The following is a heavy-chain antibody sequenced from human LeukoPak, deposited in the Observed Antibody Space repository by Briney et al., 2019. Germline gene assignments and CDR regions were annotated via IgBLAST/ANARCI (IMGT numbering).Heavy chain of an antibody. V-gene: IGHV3-30*02. CDR3: ASRITTSFDY. Sequence: GGSLRLSCAASGFTFSSSGMHWVRQAPGKGLEWVAYIRNDGSNKNYADSVKGRFTISRDNSQNTLYLQMNSLRADDTAVYYCASRITTSFDYWGQGTLVTVSS. J-gene: IGHJ4*02. CDR2: IRNDGSNK. CDR1: GFTFSSSG. D-gene: IGHD4-11*01.